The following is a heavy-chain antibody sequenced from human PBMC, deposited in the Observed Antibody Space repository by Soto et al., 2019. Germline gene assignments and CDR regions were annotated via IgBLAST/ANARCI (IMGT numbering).Heavy chain of an antibody. J-gene: IGHJ4*02. V-gene: IGHV3-64*01. CDR2: ISSNGGST. CDR3: ARDLDVFWSGYSYFDY. Sequence: GSLRLSCAASGFTFSSYAMHWVRQAPGKGLEYVSAISSNGGSTYYANSVKGRFTISRDNSKNTLYLQMGSLRAEDMAVYYCARDLDVFWSGYSYFDYWGQGPLVT. CDR1: GFTFSSYA. D-gene: IGHD3-3*01.